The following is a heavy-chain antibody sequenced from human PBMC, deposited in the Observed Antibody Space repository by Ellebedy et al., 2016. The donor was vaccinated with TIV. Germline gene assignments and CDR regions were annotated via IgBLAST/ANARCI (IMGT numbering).Heavy chain of an antibody. Sequence: PGGSLRLSCVGSGFAFSSFAMSWVRQAPGKGLEWVAVISNSGATTYYADSVKGRFTISRDNSKNTLDLQMNSLRAEDTAVYYCAKDKSPIVVENYGLDVWGQGTTVTVSS. J-gene: IGHJ6*02. CDR2: ISNSGATT. D-gene: IGHD3-22*01. CDR1: GFAFSSFA. CDR3: AKDKSPIVVENYGLDV. V-gene: IGHV3-23*01.